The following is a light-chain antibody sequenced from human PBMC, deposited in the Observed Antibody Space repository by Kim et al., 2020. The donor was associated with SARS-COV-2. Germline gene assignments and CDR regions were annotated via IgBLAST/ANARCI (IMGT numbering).Light chain of an antibody. CDR3: QSYDSSLSGWV. V-gene: IGLV1-40*01. CDR1: SSNIGGHFD. J-gene: IGLJ3*02. CDR2: GNS. Sequence: RVTIFCHGTSSNIGGHFDVHWYRHLPGTAPKLLIYGNSNRPSGVPDRVSGSKSGTSASLAIIGLQAEDEADYYCQSYDSSLSGWVFGGGTQLTVL.